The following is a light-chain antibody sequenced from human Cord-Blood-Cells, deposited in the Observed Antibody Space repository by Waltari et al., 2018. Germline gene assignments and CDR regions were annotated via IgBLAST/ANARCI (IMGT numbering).Light chain of an antibody. CDR3: SSYTSSSTVV. V-gene: IGLV2-14*01. Sequence: QSALTQPASVSESPGHTLTIYCTGNTNDVRGSNYLTWYQQHPGKAPTLMIYDVSNRPSGVSNRFSGSKSGNTASLTISGLQAEDEADYYCSSYTSSSTVVFGGGTKLTVL. J-gene: IGLJ2*01. CDR1: TNDVRGSNY. CDR2: DVS.